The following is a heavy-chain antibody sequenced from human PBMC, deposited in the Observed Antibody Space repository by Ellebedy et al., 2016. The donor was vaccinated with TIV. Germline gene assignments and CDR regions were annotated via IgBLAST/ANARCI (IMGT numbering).Heavy chain of an antibody. CDR1: GYTLTELS. J-gene: IGHJ6*02. Sequence: ASVKVSCKVSGYTLTELSMHWVRQAPGKGLEWMGGFDPEDGETIYAQKFQGRVTMTEDKSTDTAYMVLSSLRSEDTAVYYCAGSPLDPLTNYYYYYGMDVWGQGTTVTVSS. D-gene: IGHD3/OR15-3a*01. V-gene: IGHV1-24*01. CDR2: FDPEDGET. CDR3: AGSPLDPLTNYYYYYGMDV.